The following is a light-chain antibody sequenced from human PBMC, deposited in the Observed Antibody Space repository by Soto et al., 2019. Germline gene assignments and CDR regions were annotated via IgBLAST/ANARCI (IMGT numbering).Light chain of an antibody. CDR1: QSIRNTY. CDR2: GAS. CDR3: HRFAFPPRWT. Sequence: EIVLTQSPGTLSLSPGERVTLSCRASQSIRNTYLAWYQQKPGQAPRLLIYGASSRATGIPDRFSGSGSGTDFTLTISRLESEDFAMNYCHRFAFPPRWTFGQGTKVESK. V-gene: IGKV3-20*01. J-gene: IGKJ1*01.